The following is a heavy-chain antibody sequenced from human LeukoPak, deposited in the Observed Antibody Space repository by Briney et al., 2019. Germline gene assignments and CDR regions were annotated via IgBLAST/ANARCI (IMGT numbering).Heavy chain of an antibody. V-gene: IGHV4-34*01. CDR1: GGSFSGYY. Sequence: SETLSLTCAVYGGSFSGYYWSWIRQPPGKGLEWIGEINHSGSTNYNPSLKSRVTISVDPSKNQFSLKLSSVPAADTAVYYCARGSIAAAGNWYFDLWGRGTLVTVSS. CDR2: INHSGST. D-gene: IGHD6-13*01. J-gene: IGHJ2*01. CDR3: ARGSIAAAGNWYFDL.